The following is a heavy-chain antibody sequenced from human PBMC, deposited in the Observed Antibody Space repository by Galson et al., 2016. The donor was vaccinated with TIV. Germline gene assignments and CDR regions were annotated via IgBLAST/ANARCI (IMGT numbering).Heavy chain of an antibody. D-gene: IGHD2-15*01. CDR1: RYTFTSYD. CDR2: MNPDSGSR. V-gene: IGHV1-8*01. CDR3: RTGHSGGGNFYYSYMNV. Sequence: SVKVSCKASRYTFTSYDFHWVRQATGQGLEWMGWMNPDSGSRGYAQRFQGRRTMTRNISTSTVYMELNGLTYEDAAVYYCRTGHSGGGNFYYSYMNVWGTGTTVTVSS. J-gene: IGHJ6*03.